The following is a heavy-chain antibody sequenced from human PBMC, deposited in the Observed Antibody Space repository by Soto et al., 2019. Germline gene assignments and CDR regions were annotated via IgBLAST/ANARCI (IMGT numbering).Heavy chain of an antibody. Sequence: GGSLRLSCASSGFTFSSYAMHWFRQAAGNGLDWVAVISYDGSNKYYADSVKGRFTISRDNSKNTLYLQMNSLRAEDTAVYYCARSPRAPMIVVVSPYFDYWGQGTLVTVSS. CDR3: ARSPRAPMIVVVSPYFDY. CDR2: ISYDGSNK. J-gene: IGHJ4*02. CDR1: GFTFSSYA. V-gene: IGHV3-30-3*01. D-gene: IGHD3-22*01.